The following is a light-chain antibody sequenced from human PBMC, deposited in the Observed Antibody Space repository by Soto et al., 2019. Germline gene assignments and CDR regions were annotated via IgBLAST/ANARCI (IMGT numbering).Light chain of an antibody. CDR3: SSYTTSTNQV. Sequence: QSALTQPASVSGSPGQSITISCSGTSSDIGGYKYVSWYQQHPRKAPQCLISEVSNRSSGVSNRCSGSKSGNTASLTISGLQAEDEADADCSSYTTSTNQVFGAGTK. J-gene: IGLJ1*01. CDR2: EVS. V-gene: IGLV2-14*01. CDR1: SSDIGGYKY.